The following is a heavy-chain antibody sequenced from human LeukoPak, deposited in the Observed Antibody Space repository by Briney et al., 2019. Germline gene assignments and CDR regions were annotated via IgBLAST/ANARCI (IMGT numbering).Heavy chain of an antibody. J-gene: IGHJ4*02. CDR1: GCTFSSYA. D-gene: IGHD3-22*01. V-gene: IGHV3-23*01. Sequence: GGSLGLSCAASGCTFSSYALSWVRQAPGKGLEWVSLISGSGGSTYYADSVKGRFTISRDTSKKTVDLQMNSLRAEDTALYYCAKAFSISMIGSWGQGTLVTVSS. CDR3: AKAFSISMIGS. CDR2: ISGSGGST.